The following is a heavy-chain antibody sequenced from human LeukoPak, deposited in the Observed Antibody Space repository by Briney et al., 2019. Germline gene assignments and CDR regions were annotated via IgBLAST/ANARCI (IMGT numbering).Heavy chain of an antibody. CDR1: GFTFSNDC. Sequence: GGSLRLSCAASGFTFSNDCMHWVRQAPGKGLVWVSRINSDGSTTNYADSVKGRFTISRDNAKSTLYLQMNSLRVEDTAVYYCARGRGGSYHYWGQGTLATVSS. CDR3: ARGRGGSYHY. J-gene: IGHJ4*02. CDR2: INSDGSTT. V-gene: IGHV3-74*01. D-gene: IGHD1-26*01.